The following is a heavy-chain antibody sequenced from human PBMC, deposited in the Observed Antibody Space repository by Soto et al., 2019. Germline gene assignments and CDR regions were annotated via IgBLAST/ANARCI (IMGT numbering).Heavy chain of an antibody. V-gene: IGHV5-10-1*01. CDR2: IDPSDSYT. J-gene: IGHJ6*02. D-gene: IGHD2-2*01. Sequence: GKSLKISCKGSGYSFTSYWISWVRQMPGKGLEWMGRIDPSDSYTNYSPSFQGHVTISADKSISTAYLQWSSLKASDTAMYYCARLRGDIVVVPAAMGYYYYGMDVWGQGTTVTVSS. CDR1: GYSFTSYW. CDR3: ARLRGDIVVVPAAMGYYYYGMDV.